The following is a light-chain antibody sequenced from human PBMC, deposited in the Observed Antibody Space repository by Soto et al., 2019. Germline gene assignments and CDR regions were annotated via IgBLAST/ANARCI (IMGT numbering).Light chain of an antibody. CDR1: QSVGNY. J-gene: IGKJ1*01. V-gene: IGKV3-20*01. Sequence: EIVLTQSPATLSLSPGERATLSCRASQSVGNYLLWYQQHPGQTPRLLIYDASKRATGIPVRFSGSGSGTDFTLTISRLEPEDFAVYYCQQYGSSPRTFGQGTKVEIK. CDR2: DAS. CDR3: QQYGSSPRT.